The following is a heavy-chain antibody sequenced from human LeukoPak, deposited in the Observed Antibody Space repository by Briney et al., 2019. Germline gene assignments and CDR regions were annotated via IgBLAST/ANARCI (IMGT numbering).Heavy chain of an antibody. CDR3: ASEQQLVYYFDY. J-gene: IGHJ4*02. CDR1: RGTFSSYA. CDR2: IIPILGIA. D-gene: IGHD6-13*01. V-gene: IGHV1-69*04. Sequence: ASVKVSCKASRGTFSSYAISWVRQAPGQGLEWMGRIIPILGIANYAQKFQGRVTITADKSTSTAYMELSSLRSEDTAVYYCASEQQLVYYFDYWGQGTLVTVSS.